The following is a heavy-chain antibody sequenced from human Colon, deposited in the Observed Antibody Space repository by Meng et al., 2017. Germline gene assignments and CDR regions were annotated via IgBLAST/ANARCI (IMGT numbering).Heavy chain of an antibody. D-gene: IGHD6-19*01. V-gene: IGHV4-39*01. CDR1: GGSISTRSYY. Sequence: QLQLQESGPGLVKPSETLSPNGTVSGGSISTRSYYWGRFRQPPGKGLEWIGSIGHSGITYYTPSLKSRVTVSIDTSKSQFSLKLTSVTAADTAVYYCVRSSGWVRTGFDPWGQGTLVTVSS. CDR3: VRSSGWVRTGFDP. CDR2: IGHSGIT. J-gene: IGHJ5*02.